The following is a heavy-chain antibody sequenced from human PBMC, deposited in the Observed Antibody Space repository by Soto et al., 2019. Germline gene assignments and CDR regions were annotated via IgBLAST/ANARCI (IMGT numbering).Heavy chain of an antibody. Sequence: SETLSLTCTVSGGSVRSDSFNWSRIRQPPXKGLEWIAFIYHSGSTNYNPSLNSRVTISVDTSKNRFSRKLTSVTAADTAIYYCASARYDNSGYYAVNYSDSWGQGTLVTVSS. CDR1: GGSVRSDSFN. J-gene: IGHJ4*01. CDR3: ASARYDNSGYYAVNYSDS. D-gene: IGHD3-22*01. V-gene: IGHV4-61*01. CDR2: IYHSGST.